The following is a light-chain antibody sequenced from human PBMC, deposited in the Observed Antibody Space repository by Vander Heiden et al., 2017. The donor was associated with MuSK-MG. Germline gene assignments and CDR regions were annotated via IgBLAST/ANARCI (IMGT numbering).Light chain of an antibody. Sequence: DIQMTQSPSSLSASVGDRVTIPCRESQSISSYLNWYQQKPGKAPTLLIYAASSLQSGVPSRFSGSGSGTDFTLTISSLQPEDFATYYCQQSDSTPRTFGGGTKVEIK. CDR2: AAS. CDR1: QSISSY. V-gene: IGKV1-39*01. CDR3: QQSDSTPRT. J-gene: IGKJ4*01.